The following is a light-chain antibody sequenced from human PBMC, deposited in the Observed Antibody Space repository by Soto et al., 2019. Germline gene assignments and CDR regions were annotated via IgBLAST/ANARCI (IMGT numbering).Light chain of an antibody. Sequence: IVVAQCPAQLSMSPSKIPNSAGKANQSVSSNLAWYQQKPGQAPRLLIYGASTRATGIPARFSGSGSGTEFTLTISSLQSEDFAVYYCQQYNSWPRTFGQGTKVDIK. CDR1: QSVSSN. J-gene: IGKJ1*01. V-gene: IGKV3-15*01. CDR2: GAS. CDR3: QQYNSWPRT.